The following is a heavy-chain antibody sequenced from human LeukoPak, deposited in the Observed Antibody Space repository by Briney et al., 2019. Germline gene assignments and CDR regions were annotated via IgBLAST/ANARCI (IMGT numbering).Heavy chain of an antibody. Sequence: GGSLRLSCAASGFTFSSIYAMSWVRQAPGKGLEWVSTISGSGGSTYYADSVKGRFTISRDNSKNTLYLQMNSLRAEDTAAYYCAKAVRPFYYYYYGMDVWGQGTTVTVSS. CDR3: AKAVRPFYYYYYGMDV. V-gene: IGHV3-23*01. CDR1: GFTFSSIYA. J-gene: IGHJ6*02. CDR2: ISGSGGST.